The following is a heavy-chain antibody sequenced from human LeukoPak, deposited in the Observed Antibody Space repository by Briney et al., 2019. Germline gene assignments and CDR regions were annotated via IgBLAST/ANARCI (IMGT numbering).Heavy chain of an antibody. J-gene: IGHJ4*02. Sequence: GASVKVSCKASGYTFTSYAMNWVRQAPGQGLEWMGWINTNTGNPTYAQGFTGRFVFSLDTSVSTAYLQISGLKAEDTAVYYCARMYCSGGSCYSLLNWGQGTLVTVSS. CDR3: ARMYCSGGSCYSLLN. CDR2: INTNTGNP. D-gene: IGHD2-15*01. V-gene: IGHV7-4-1*02. CDR1: GYTFTSYA.